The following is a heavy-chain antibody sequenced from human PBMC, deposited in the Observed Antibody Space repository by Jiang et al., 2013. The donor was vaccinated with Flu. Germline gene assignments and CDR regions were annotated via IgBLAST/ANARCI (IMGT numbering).Heavy chain of an antibody. CDR1: GGSISSYY. D-gene: IGHD3-3*01. J-gene: IGHJ5*02. Sequence: GLVKPSETLSLTCTVSGGSISSYYWSWIRQPPGKGLEWIASIYYNGETYHNPSLKSRVTISVDTSKHQFSLRLNSVNAADTAIYYCARFGVVVRWFDPWGQGTLVTVSS. CDR2: IYYNGET. V-gene: IGHV4-59*05. CDR3: ARFGVVVRWFDP.